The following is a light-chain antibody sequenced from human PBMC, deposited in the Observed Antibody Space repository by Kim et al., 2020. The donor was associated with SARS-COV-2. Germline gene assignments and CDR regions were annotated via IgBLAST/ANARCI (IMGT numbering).Light chain of an antibody. J-gene: IGKJ3*01. CDR1: QSVSSY. Sequence: IVLIQSPATLSLSPGERATLSCRASQSVSSYLAWYQQKPGQAPRLLIYDASNRATGIPARFSGSGSGTDFTLTISSLEPEDFAVYYCQQRSNWPRVTFGPGTKVDIK. CDR2: DAS. CDR3: QQRSNWPRVT. V-gene: IGKV3-11*01.